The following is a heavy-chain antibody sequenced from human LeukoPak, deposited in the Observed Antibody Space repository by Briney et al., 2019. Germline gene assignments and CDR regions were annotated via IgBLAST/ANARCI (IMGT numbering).Heavy chain of an antibody. D-gene: IGHD1-1*01. J-gene: IGHJ5*02. CDR3: ARRQLNLDP. CDR1: GFTFSDYY. CDR2: ISTSGTTK. V-gene: IGHV3-11*01. Sequence: GGSLRLSCAASGFTFSDYYMSWIRQAPGKGLEGVSYISTSGTTKYYADSVKGRFTISRDNAKNSLYLQMNSLRAEDTAVYYCARRQLNLDPWGQGTLVTVSS.